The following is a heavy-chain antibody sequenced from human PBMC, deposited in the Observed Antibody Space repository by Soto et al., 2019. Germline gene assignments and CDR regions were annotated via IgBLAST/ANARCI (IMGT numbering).Heavy chain of an antibody. V-gene: IGHV3-73*01. D-gene: IGHD3-22*01. CDR2: IRSKANSYAT. CDR1: GFTFSGSA. CDR3: TRGYYYDSSGYYPNWFDP. J-gene: IGHJ5*02. Sequence: GSLRLSCAASGFTFSGSAMHWVRQASGKGLEWVGRIRSKANSYATAYAASVKGRFTISRDDSKNTAYLQMNSLKTEDTAVYYCTRGYYYDSSGYYPNWFDPWGQGTLVTVSS.